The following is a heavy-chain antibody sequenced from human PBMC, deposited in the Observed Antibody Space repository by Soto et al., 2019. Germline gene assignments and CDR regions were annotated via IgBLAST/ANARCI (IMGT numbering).Heavy chain of an antibody. CDR3: ARAGSGIVVVTTYFDY. D-gene: IGHD3-22*01. CDR2: IYDSGST. CDR1: GGSINSGGYY. J-gene: IGHJ4*02. Sequence: SETLSLTCNVSGGSINSGGYYWNWIRQHPGKGLEWIGYIYDSGSTYYNPSLKSRVTISVDTSKNQFSLKLSSVTAADTAVYYCARAGSGIVVVTTYFDYWGQGTLVTVSS. V-gene: IGHV4-31*02.